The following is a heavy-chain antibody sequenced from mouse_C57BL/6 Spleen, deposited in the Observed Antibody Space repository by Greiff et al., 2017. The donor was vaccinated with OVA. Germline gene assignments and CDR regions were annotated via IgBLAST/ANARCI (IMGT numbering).Heavy chain of an antibody. CDR3: ARGHYDYDGYAMDD. Sequence: VQLQQSGAELVKPGASVKLSCKASGYTFTSYWMHWVKQRPGQGLEWIGMIHPNSGSTNYNEKFKSKVTLTVDKSSRRAYMQLSSLTSEDSAVYYCARGHYDYDGYAMDDWGQGTSVTVAS. J-gene: IGHJ4*01. CDR2: IHPNSGST. CDR1: GYTFTSYW. V-gene: IGHV1-64*01. D-gene: IGHD2-4*01.